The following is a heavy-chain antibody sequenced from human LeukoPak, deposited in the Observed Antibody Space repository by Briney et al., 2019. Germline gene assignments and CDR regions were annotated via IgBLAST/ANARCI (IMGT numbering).Heavy chain of an antibody. J-gene: IGHJ4*02. D-gene: IGHD1-26*01. CDR1: GFTFSSYG. CDR3: ARDLAGATDFDY. V-gene: IGHV3-33*01. CDR2: IWYDGSNK. Sequence: GGSLRLSCAASGFTFSSYGMHWVRQAPGKGVEWVAVIWYDGSNKYYADSVKGRFTLSRDNSKNTLYLQMNSLRAEDTAVYYCARDLAGATDFDYWGQGTLVTVSS.